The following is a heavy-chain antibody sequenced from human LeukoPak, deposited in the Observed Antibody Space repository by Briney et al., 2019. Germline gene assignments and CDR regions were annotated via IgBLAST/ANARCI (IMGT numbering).Heavy chain of an antibody. Sequence: PGGSLRLSCAASGFTFSSYAMHWVRKAPPKGQEWVAVISYYGSNTYLEDSVKGRFTISRDNSKNRLYLQMNSLRAEDMAVYYCARGLRITIFGVDDWLDYWGQGTLATLCS. CDR3: ARGLRITIFGVDDWLDY. V-gene: IGHV3-30-3*01. CDR2: ISYYGSNT. D-gene: IGHD3-3*01. J-gene: IGHJ4*02. CDR1: GFTFSSYA.